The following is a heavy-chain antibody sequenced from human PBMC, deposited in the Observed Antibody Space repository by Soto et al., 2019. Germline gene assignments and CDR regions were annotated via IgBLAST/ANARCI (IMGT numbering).Heavy chain of an antibody. V-gene: IGHV3-30*18. CDR3: VKEYSSGWSYWDFDL. J-gene: IGHJ2*01. Sequence: QVLLVESGGGVVQPGGSLRLSCAASGFSFSSYGIQWVRQAPGKGLEWVAVISADGGVQFFADSVKGRFTISRDNSKNTLYLQMNSLRAEDTAVYYCVKEYSSGWSYWDFDLWGRGTLVTVSS. CDR2: ISADGGVQ. CDR1: GFSFSSYG. D-gene: IGHD6-19*01.